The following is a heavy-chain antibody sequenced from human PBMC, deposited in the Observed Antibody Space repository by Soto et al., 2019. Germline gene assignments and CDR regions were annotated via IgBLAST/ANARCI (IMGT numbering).Heavy chain of an antibody. CDR1: GYTFTRYT. J-gene: IGHJ5*02. V-gene: IGHV1-3*01. CDR2: INPDNGNT. D-gene: IGHD2-2*01. CDR3: ARGIATGQLNP. Sequence: ASVKVSFKASGYTFTRYTMNWVRQAPGQRLEWMGWINPDNGNTKSSQKFQDRVIITRDTSASTAYMDLSSLRSEDTAVYYCARGIATGQLNPWGQGTLVTVSS.